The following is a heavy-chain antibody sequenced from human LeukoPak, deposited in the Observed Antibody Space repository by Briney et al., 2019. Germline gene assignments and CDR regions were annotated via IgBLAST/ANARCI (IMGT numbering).Heavy chain of an antibody. J-gene: IGHJ6*02. CDR3: AFSAVTNYYYYYGMDV. D-gene: IGHD4-17*01. CDR1: GGTFSSYA. Sequence: GSSVKVSCKASGGTFSSYAISWVRQAPGQGLEWMGGIIPIFGTANYAQKFQGRVTITADESTSTAYMELSSLRSEDTAVYYCAFSAVTNYYYYYGMDVWGQGTTVTVSS. V-gene: IGHV1-69*01. CDR2: IIPIFGTA.